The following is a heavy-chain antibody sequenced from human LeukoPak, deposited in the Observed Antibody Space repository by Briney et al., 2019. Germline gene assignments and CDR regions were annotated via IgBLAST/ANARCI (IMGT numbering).Heavy chain of an antibody. CDR2: IYYSGST. Sequence: SQTLSLACTVSGGSISSGGYYWSWIRQHPGKGLEWIGYIYYSGSTYYNPSLKSRVTISVDTSKNQFSLKLSSVTAADTAVYYCARMYSSGWTGWFDPWGQGTLVTVSS. D-gene: IGHD6-19*01. V-gene: IGHV4-31*03. CDR3: ARMYSSGWTGWFDP. CDR1: GGSISSGGYY. J-gene: IGHJ5*02.